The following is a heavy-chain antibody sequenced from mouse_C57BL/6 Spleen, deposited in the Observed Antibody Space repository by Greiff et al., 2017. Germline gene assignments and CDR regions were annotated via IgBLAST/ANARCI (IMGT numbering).Heavy chain of an antibody. D-gene: IGHD1-1*01. CDR3: ARGSTSPYDFDY. V-gene: IGHV1-26*01. J-gene: IGHJ2*01. Sequence: EVQLQQSGPELVKPGASVKISCKASGYTFTDYYMNWVKQSHGKSLEWIGDINPNNGGTSYNHKFKGKATLTVDKSSSTAYMDLRSLTSKYSAVYSAARGSTSPYDFDYWGQGTTLTVSS. CDR1: GYTFTDYY. CDR2: INPNNGGT.